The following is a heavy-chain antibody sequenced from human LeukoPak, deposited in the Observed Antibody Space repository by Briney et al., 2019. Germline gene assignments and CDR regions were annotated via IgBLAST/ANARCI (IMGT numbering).Heavy chain of an antibody. D-gene: IGHD1-26*01. CDR2: IKSKSDGGTT. CDR3: TAERGSYYVY. V-gene: IGHV3-15*01. CDR1: GFTFRNAW. Sequence: GGSLRLSCAASGFTFRNAWMSWVRQAPGKGLEWLSRIKSKSDGGTTDYAAPVKGRFSISRDDSKNTVFLQMNSLKTKDTAVYYCTAERGSYYVYWGQGTLVTVSS. J-gene: IGHJ4*02.